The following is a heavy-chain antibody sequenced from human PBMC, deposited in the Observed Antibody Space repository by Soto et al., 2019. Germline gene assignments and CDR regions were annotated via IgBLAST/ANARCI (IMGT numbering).Heavy chain of an antibody. CDR3: ARDRIAAAGTGYWFDP. J-gene: IGHJ5*02. Sequence: GASVKVSCKASGYTFTSYDINWVRQATGQGLEWMGWMNPNSGNTGYAQKFQGRVTMTRNTSISTAYMELSSLRSEDTAVYYCARDRIAAAGTGYWFDPWGQGTLVTVSS. CDR2: MNPNSGNT. D-gene: IGHD6-13*01. V-gene: IGHV1-8*01. CDR1: GYTFTSYD.